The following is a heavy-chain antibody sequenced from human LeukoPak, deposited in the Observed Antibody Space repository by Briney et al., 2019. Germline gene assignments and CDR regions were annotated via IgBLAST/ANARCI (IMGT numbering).Heavy chain of an antibody. Sequence: VASVKVSCKASGGTFSSYAISWVRQAPGQGLEWMGGIIPIFGTANYAQKFQGRVTITADESTSTAYMELSSLRSEDTAVYYCARDDTITGTDAFDIWGQGTMVTVSS. V-gene: IGHV1-69*13. CDR1: GGTFSSYA. CDR2: IIPIFGTA. J-gene: IGHJ3*02. D-gene: IGHD1/OR15-1a*01. CDR3: ARDDTITGTDAFDI.